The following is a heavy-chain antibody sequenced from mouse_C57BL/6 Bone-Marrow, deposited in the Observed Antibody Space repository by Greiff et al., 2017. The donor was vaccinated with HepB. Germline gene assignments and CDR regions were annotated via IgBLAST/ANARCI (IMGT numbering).Heavy chain of an antibody. J-gene: IGHJ4*01. V-gene: IGHV1-55*01. CDR1: GYTFTSYW. CDR3: ARYWGYYYGSSLYYAMDY. Sequence: QVQLQQPGAELVKPGASVKMSCKASGYTFTSYWLTWVKQRPGQGLEWIGDIYPGSGSTNYNEKFKSKATLTVDTSSSTAYMQLSSLTSEDSAVYYCARYWGYYYGSSLYYAMDYWGQGTSVTVSS. CDR2: IYPGSGST. D-gene: IGHD1-1*01.